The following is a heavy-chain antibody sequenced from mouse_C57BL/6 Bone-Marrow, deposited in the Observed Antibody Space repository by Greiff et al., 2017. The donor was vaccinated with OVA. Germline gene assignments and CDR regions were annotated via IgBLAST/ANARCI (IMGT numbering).Heavy chain of an antibody. Sequence: QVQLQQPGAELVKPGASVKLSCKASGYTFTSYWMPWVKQRPGQGLEWIGEIDPSDSYTNYNQKFKGKATLTVDTSSSTAYMQLSSLTSEDSAVYYCARWLLDWGQGTTLTVSS. CDR1: GYTFTSYW. V-gene: IGHV1-50*01. D-gene: IGHD2-3*01. J-gene: IGHJ2*01. CDR2: IDPSDSYT. CDR3: ARWLLD.